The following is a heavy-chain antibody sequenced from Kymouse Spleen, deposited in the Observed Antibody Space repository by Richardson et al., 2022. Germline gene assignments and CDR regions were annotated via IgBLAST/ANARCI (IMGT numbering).Heavy chain of an antibody. J-gene: IGHJ4*02. CDR1: GGSFSGYY. CDR2: INHSGST. D-gene: IGHD3-9*01. V-gene: IGHV4-34*01. Sequence: QVQLQQWGAGLLKPSETLSLTCAVYGGSFSGYYWSWIRQPPGKGLEWIGEINHSGSTNYNPSLKSRVTISVDTSKNQFSLKLSSVTAADTAVYYCARGQDYDILTGYYLHYWGQGTLVTVSS. CDR3: ARGQDYDILTGYYLHY.